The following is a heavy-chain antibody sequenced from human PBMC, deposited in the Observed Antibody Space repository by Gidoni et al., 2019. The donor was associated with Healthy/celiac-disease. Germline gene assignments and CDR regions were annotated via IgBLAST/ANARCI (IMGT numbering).Heavy chain of an antibody. Sequence: QVQLQEPGPGLVKPSETLSLTCTVSGGSISSYYWSWIRQPRGTGLEWIGYIYYSGSTNYNPSLKSRVTISVDTSKNQFSLKLSSVTAADTAGYYCARVLRFLEWLSPDYYYTTWTSGAKGPRSPSP. D-gene: IGHD3-3*01. CDR2: IYYSGST. V-gene: IGHV4-59*01. CDR3: ARVLRFLEWLSPDYYYTTWTS. J-gene: IGHJ6*03. CDR1: GGSISSYY.